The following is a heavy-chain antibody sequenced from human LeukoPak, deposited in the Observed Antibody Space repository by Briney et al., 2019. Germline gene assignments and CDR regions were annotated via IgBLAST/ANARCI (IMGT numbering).Heavy chain of an antibody. CDR2: IRYDGSNK. D-gene: IGHD3-10*01. J-gene: IGHJ5*01. CDR1: GFTFSSYG. CDR3: ARAPLGFGEFNNWFDS. Sequence: GGSLRLSCAASGFTFSSYGMHWVRQAPGKGLEWVAFIRYDGSNKYYADSVKGRFTISRDNSKNTLYLQMNSLRAEDTAVYYCARAPLGFGEFNNWFDSWGQGTLVTVSS. V-gene: IGHV3-30*02.